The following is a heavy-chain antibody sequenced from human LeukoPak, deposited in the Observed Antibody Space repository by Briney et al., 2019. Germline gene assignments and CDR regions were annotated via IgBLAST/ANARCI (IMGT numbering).Heavy chain of an antibody. CDR2: ISGSGGST. J-gene: IGHJ4*02. CDR3: ASHQDYYYGSGSYFASFGY. D-gene: IGHD3-10*01. CDR1: GCTFSSYA. Sequence: GGSLRLSCAASGCTFSSYAMSWVRQAPGKGLEWVSAISGSGGSTYYADSVKGRFTISRDNSKNTLYLQMNSLRAEDTAVYYCASHQDYYYGSGSYFASFGYWGQGTLVTVSS. V-gene: IGHV3-23*01.